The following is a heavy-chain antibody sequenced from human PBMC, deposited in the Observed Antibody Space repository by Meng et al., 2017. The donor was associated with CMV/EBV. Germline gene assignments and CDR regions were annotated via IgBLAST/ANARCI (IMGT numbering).Heavy chain of an antibody. J-gene: IGHJ4*02. Sequence: GESLKISCTASGFTFGDYAMSWVRQAPGKGLEWVGFIRSKAYGGTTEYAASVKGRFTISRDDSKSIAYLQMNSLKTEDTAVYYCTRDFEGGATEDYWGQGTLVTVSS. D-gene: IGHD1-26*01. CDR3: TRDFEGGATEDY. CDR1: GFTFGDYA. V-gene: IGHV3-49*04. CDR2: IRSKAYGGTT.